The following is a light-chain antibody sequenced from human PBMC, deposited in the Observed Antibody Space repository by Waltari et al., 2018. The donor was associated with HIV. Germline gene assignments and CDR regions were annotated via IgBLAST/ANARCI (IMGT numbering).Light chain of an antibody. V-gene: IGLV6-57*01. CDR3: QSFDRHTEVV. CDR2: EHD. CDR1: SGSIADYF. Sequence: FMLTQPHSVSESPAKTVTISCTRSSGSIADYFVQWYQQRPGSSPTTVIYEHDQRPSGVPDRFSGSIDISSNSASLIISGLKTEDEAEYFCQSFDRHTEVVFGGGTKLTVL. J-gene: IGLJ2*01.